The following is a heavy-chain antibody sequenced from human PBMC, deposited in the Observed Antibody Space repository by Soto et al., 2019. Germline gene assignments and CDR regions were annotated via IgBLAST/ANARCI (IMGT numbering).Heavy chain of an antibody. Sequence: SETLSLTCAVYGGSFSGYYWSWIRQPPGKGLEWIGEINHSGSTNYNPSLKSRVTISVDTSKNQFSLKLSSVTAADTAVYYCARGGYNYYGSGSYYNWAYYYYGMDVWGQGTTVTVSS. CDR2: INHSGST. D-gene: IGHD3-10*01. CDR3: ARGGYNYYGSGSYYNWAYYYYGMDV. CDR1: GGSFSGYY. V-gene: IGHV4-34*01. J-gene: IGHJ6*02.